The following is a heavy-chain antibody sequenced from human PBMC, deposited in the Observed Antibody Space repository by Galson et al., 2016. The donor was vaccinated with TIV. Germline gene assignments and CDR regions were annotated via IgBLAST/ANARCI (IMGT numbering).Heavy chain of an antibody. Sequence: SLRLSCAASGFTFTIYGMHWVRQAPGKGLEWLAEITYDGIIKYYADSVTGRFTISRDNSKNILYLQMNSLRAEDTAVYYCARPGLLQNYEGGDYYYDYYWYGLDLWGQGTTVTVSS. J-gene: IGHJ6*02. D-gene: IGHD3-22*01. CDR1: GFTFTIYG. CDR2: ITYDGIIK. V-gene: IGHV3-33*05. CDR3: ARPGLLQNYEGGDYYYDYYWYGLDL.